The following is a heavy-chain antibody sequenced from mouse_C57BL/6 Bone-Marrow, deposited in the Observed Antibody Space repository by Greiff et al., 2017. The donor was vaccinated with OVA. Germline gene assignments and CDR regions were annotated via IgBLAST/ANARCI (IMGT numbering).Heavy chain of an antibody. CDR3: ASLGYFDV. CDR2: IYPGDGDT. J-gene: IGHJ1*03. V-gene: IGHV1-80*01. Sequence: QVQLQQSGAELVKPGASVKISCKASGYAFSSHWMNWVKQRPGKGLEWIGQIYPGDGDTNYNGKFKGKATLTADKSSSTAYMQLSSLTSEDSAVYFCASLGYFDVWGTGTTVTVSS. CDR1: GYAFSSHW.